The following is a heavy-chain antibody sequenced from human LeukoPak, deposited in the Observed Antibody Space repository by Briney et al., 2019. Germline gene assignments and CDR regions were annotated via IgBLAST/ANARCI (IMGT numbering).Heavy chain of an antibody. D-gene: IGHD6-6*01. Sequence: GGSLRLSCVASGSTFSSYSMTWVRQAPGKGLEWVSAISGGGENTYYADSVKGRFTISRDNSKNTLYLQMHSLRAEDTAVCYCARRIAARPWSPPFDYWGQGTLVTVSS. CDR2: ISGGGENT. CDR3: ARRIAARPWSPPFDY. CDR1: GSTFSSYS. V-gene: IGHV3-23*01. J-gene: IGHJ4*02.